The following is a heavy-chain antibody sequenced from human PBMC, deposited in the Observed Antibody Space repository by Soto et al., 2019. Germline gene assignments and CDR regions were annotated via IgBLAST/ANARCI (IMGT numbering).Heavy chain of an antibody. Sequence: LGLSCAASGFTFSSYGIHWVRQAPGKGLEWVAVISYDGTYKYYADSLKGRFTISRDNSKNTLYLQMNNLRAEHTAVYHCAKEFYRYGGEWGGDAFDIWGQGTKVTVSS. D-gene: IGHD2-8*02. J-gene: IGHJ3*02. V-gene: IGHV3-30*18. CDR3: AKEFYRYGGEWGGDAFDI. CDR1: GFTFSSYG. CDR2: ISYDGTYK.